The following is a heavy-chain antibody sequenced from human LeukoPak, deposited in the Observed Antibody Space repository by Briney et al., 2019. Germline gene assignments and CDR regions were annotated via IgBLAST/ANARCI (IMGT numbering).Heavy chain of an antibody. CDR1: GYTFSSYD. V-gene: IGHV1-2*02. CDR3: ARVTYYYDSSGSP. D-gene: IGHD3-22*01. Sequence: ASVKVSCKASGYTFSSYDINWVRQAPGQGLEWMGWINPNSGGTNYAQKFQGRVTMTRDTSISTAYMELSRLRSDDTAVYYCARVTYYYDSSGSPWGQGTLVTVSS. J-gene: IGHJ5*02. CDR2: INPNSGGT.